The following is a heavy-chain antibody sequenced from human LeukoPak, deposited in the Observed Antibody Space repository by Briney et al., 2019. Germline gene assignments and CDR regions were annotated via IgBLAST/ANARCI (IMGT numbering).Heavy chain of an antibody. J-gene: IGHJ4*02. CDR1: GYTFTSYD. Sequence: ASVKVSCKASGYTFTSYDINLGRQATGQGLEWMGWMHPNSGNTGYAQKFQGRVTMTRNTSISTAYMQLSSLRSEDTAVYYCARGQVAVAAWGQGTLVTVSS. CDR2: MHPNSGNT. V-gene: IGHV1-8*01. CDR3: ARGQVAVAA. D-gene: IGHD6-19*01.